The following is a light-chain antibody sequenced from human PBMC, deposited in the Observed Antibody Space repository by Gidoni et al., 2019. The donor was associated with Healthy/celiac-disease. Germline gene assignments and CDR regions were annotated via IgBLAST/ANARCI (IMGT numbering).Light chain of an antibody. CDR3: SSDAGSNVLV. CDR1: SSDVACYNY. Sequence: QPALPQPPSASGSPGPSVTISCTGTSSDVACYNYVSWYQQHQGKAPKLMIYEVSKRPSGVTDGFSGCKNGNTAAMTVSGRQAEEEADYYCSSDAGSNVLVFGTGTKVTVL. J-gene: IGLJ1*01. V-gene: IGLV2-8*01. CDR2: EVS.